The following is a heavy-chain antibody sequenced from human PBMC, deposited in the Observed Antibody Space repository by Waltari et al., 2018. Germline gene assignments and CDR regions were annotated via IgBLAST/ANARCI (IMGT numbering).Heavy chain of an antibody. Sequence: EVQLVQSGAELKKPGEFLKISCKASGYSFANYWIGWVRQMPGKGLEWMGIVHPSDSDTRYSPSFQGQVTNSADKSINTAYLQWSSLKASDTAIYYCVRLDDFWGQGTVVTVSS. CDR1: GYSFANYW. CDR3: VRLDDF. J-gene: IGHJ3*01. V-gene: IGHV5-51*01. CDR2: VHPSDSDT.